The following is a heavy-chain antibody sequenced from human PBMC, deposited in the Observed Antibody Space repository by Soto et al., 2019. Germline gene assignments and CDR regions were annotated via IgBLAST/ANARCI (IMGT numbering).Heavy chain of an antibody. CDR2: IIPIFGTA. CDR1: GGTFSSYA. J-gene: IGHJ4*02. D-gene: IGHD3-3*01. Sequence: SVKVSCKASGGTFSSYAISWVRQAPGQGLEWMGGIIPIFGTANYAQKFQGRVTITADESTSTAYMALSSLRSEDTAVYYCASSITIFGVARPSDYWGQGTLVTVSS. CDR3: ASSITIFGVARPSDY. V-gene: IGHV1-69*13.